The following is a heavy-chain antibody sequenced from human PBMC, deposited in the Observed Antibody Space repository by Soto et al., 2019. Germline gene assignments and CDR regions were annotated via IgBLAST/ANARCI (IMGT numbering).Heavy chain of an antibody. V-gene: IGHV1-18*04. Sequence: ASVKVSCKASGYTFTSYGISWVRQAPGQGLEWMGWISAYNGNTNYAQKLQGRVTMTTDTSTSTAYMELRSLRSDDTAVYYCARDQYYHFWSGSYYYGMDVWGQGTTVTVSS. CDR3: ARDQYYHFWSGSYYYGMDV. J-gene: IGHJ6*02. CDR1: GYTFTSYG. D-gene: IGHD3-3*01. CDR2: ISAYNGNT.